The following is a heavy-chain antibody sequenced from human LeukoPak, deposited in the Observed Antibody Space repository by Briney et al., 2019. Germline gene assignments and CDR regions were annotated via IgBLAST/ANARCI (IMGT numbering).Heavy chain of an antibody. CDR1: GFTFSRYG. J-gene: IGHJ4*02. V-gene: IGHV3-30*03. D-gene: IGHD5-24*01. Sequence: GRSLRLSCAASGFTFSRYGMHWVRQAPGKGLEWVATISSDGNNKNYADSMKGRFTISRDNAKNSLYLQMNSLRAEDTAVYYCAREKGIATIDFWGQGTLVTVSS. CDR3: AREKGIATIDF. CDR2: ISSDGNNK.